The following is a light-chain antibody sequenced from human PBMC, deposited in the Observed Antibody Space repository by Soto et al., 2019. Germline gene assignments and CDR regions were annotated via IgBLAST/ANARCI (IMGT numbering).Light chain of an antibody. CDR2: KGS. CDR3: MHITHWRHPHT. V-gene: IGKV2-30*01. J-gene: IGKJ2*01. CDR1: QSLVYSDGNTY. Sequence: DVVMTQSPLSLPVTLGQPASISCRSSQSLVYSDGNTYLNWFQQMPGHSSRRLIYKGSNRYSGVPDRFGGSESGTDLTLKIRRLEAEASGVYYCMHITHWRHPHTFGQGNKMEI.